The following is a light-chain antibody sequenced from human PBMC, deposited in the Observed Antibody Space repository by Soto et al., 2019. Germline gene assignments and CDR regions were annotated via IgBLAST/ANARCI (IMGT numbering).Light chain of an antibody. Sequence: AIRLTQSTYSLSASTGDRVTIPCRASQGISSYLAWYQQQPGKAPKLQIYAASTLQSGVPSRFSGSGSGTDFTLTISCLQSEDFATYYCQQYYSYPRTVGGGTGVDIK. CDR1: QGISSY. J-gene: IGKJ4*02. CDR2: AAS. CDR3: QQYYSYPRT. V-gene: IGKV1-8*01.